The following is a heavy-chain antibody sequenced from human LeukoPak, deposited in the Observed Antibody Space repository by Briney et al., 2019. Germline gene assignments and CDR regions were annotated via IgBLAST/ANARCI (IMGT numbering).Heavy chain of an antibody. CDR2: ISHDGSNT. CDR1: GFTFTSYT. V-gene: IGHV3-30-3*01. CDR3: ARDVDYGGRLDN. Sequence: GGSLRLSCAASGFTFTSYTFHWVRQAPGKGLEWVSVISHDGSNTYNADSVKGRFTFSRDNTKNTLYLQMNSLRAEDTAVYYCARDVDYGGRLDNWGQGTLVTVSS. D-gene: IGHD4-23*01. J-gene: IGHJ4*02.